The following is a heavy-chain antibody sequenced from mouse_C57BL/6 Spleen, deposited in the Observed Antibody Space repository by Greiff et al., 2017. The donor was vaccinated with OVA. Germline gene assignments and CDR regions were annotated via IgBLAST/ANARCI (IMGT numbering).Heavy chain of an antibody. J-gene: IGHJ4*01. V-gene: IGHV1-39*01. CDR1: GYSFTDYN. Sequence: EVKLQESGPELVKPGASVKISCKASGYSFTDYNMNWVKQSNGKSLEWIGVINPNYGTTSYNQKFKGKATLTVDQSSSTAYMQLNSLTSEDSAVYYCARGGIYYDYDVAYAMDYWGQGTSVTVSS. D-gene: IGHD2-4*01. CDR3: ARGGIYYDYDVAYAMDY. CDR2: INPNYGTT.